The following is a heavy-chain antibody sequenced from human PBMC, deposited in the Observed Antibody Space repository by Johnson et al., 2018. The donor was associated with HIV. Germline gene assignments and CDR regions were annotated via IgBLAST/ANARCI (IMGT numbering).Heavy chain of an antibody. CDR3: ARDSPPWFACAFDI. Sequence: QVQLVESGGGVVQPGRSLRLSCAASGFTFSSYAMHWVRQAPGKGLEWVAVISYDGSNKYYTDSVKGRFTISRDNAKNSLYLQLNSLRAEDTSLYYCARDSPPWFACAFDIWGQGTMVTVSS. CDR1: GFTFSSYA. V-gene: IGHV3-30*04. CDR2: ISYDGSNK. J-gene: IGHJ3*02. D-gene: IGHD3-22*01.